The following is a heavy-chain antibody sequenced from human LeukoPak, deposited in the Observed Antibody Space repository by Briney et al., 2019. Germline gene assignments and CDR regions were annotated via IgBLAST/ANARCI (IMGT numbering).Heavy chain of an antibody. Sequence: SVKVSCKASGYTFTGYYIHWVRQAPGQGLDWMGRINPNNGGTNYAQKFQGRVTMTRDMSMSTTYMELSRLRSDDTAVYYCAGEDNSSGYRPFDIWGQGTMVTVPS. D-gene: IGHD3-22*01. CDR2: INPNNGGT. J-gene: IGHJ3*02. CDR1: GYTFTGYY. CDR3: AGEDNSSGYRPFDI. V-gene: IGHV1-2*06.